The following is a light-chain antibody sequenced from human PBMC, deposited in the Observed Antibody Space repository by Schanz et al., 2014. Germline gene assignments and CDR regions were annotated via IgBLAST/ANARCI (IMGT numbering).Light chain of an antibody. CDR2: EGS. V-gene: IGLV2-14*01. CDR3: TSYAGSNQVV. J-gene: IGLJ2*01. Sequence: QSALTQPASVSGPPGQSITISCTGTSSDVGGYNYVSWYQQHPGKAPKLMIYEGSKRPSGVSNRISGSKSGNTASLTISGVQAEDEADYYCTSYAGSNQVVFGGGTKLTVL. CDR1: SSDVGGYNY.